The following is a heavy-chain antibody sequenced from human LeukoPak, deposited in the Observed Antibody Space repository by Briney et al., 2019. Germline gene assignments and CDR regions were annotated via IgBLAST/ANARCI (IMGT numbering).Heavy chain of an antibody. CDR2: IHYSGST. Sequence: SETLSLTCTVSGGSISSYYWSWIRQPPGKGLEWIGYIHYSGSTNYNPSLKSRVTISVDTSKNQFSLKLKSVTAADTAVYYCARGGYYGSGNDFRFDPWGQGTLVTVSS. V-gene: IGHV4-59*01. D-gene: IGHD3-10*01. CDR1: GGSISSYY. J-gene: IGHJ5*02. CDR3: ARGGYYGSGNDFRFDP.